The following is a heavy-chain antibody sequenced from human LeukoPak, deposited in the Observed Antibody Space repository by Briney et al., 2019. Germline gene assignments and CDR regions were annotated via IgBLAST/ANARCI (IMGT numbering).Heavy chain of an antibody. D-gene: IGHD2-2*01. Sequence: GASVKVSCKASGGTFSSYAISWVRQAPGQGLEWMGRINCNSGGTNYAQKFQGRVTMTRDTSISTAYMELNRLRSDDTAVYYCARDPWGGDIVVVPAAIHDPWGQGTLVTVSS. CDR2: INCNSGGT. V-gene: IGHV1-2*06. CDR1: GGTFSSYA. J-gene: IGHJ5*02. CDR3: ARDPWGGDIVVVPAAIHDP.